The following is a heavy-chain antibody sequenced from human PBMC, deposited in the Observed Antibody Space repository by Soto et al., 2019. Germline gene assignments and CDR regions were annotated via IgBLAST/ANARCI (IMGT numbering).Heavy chain of an antibody. CDR3: TTQGFGELHGLVDV. CDR2: ISYSGYT. CDR1: GGSFSSISNHY. J-gene: IGHJ6*02. D-gene: IGHD3-10*01. V-gene: IGHV4-59*08. Sequence: SETLSLTCAVSGGSFSSISNHYCSWIRQPPGKGLEWIGYISYSGYTNYNPSLKSRLIISVDTSKNQVSLKLASVTAADTAVYYCTTQGFGELHGLVDVWGQGTTVTVSS.